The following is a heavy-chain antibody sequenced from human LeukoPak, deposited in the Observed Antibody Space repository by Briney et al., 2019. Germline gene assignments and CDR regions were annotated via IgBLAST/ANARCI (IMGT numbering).Heavy chain of an antibody. CDR2: ISSSSSYI. Sequence: GGSLRLSCAVSGFTFSSYSMNWVRRAPGKGLAWVSSISSSSSYIYYADSVKGRFTISRDNAKNSLYLQMNSLRAEDTAVYYCATASGGKGYDAFDIWGHGTMVTVSS. D-gene: IGHD4-23*01. CDR3: ATASGGKGYDAFDI. J-gene: IGHJ3*02. V-gene: IGHV3-21*01. CDR1: GFTFSSYS.